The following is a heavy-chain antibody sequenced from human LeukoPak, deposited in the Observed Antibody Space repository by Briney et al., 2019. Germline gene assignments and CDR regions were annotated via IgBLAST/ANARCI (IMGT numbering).Heavy chain of an antibody. CDR1: GFNFSRYA. CDR2: VSYDGSKR. Sequence: GGSLRLSCAASGFNFSRYAFYWVRQTPGKGLEWVAIVSYDGSKRSYADSVKGRFIASRDNSKNTLYLYLNSPRVEDTAVYFCARGPPQANCGGDCHYYFDSWGQGTLVTVSS. CDR3: ARGPPQANCGGDCHYYFDS. D-gene: IGHD2-21*02. J-gene: IGHJ4*02. V-gene: IGHV3-30*04.